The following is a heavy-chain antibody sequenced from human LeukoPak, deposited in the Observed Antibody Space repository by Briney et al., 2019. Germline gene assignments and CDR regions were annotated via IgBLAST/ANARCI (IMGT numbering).Heavy chain of an antibody. CDR3: AREHRSSKYFDS. Sequence: SETLSLTCSVSGGSIAVNHYYWGWIRQPPGKGLEWIGSGLYTGNSYSNPSLRSRVTISVDTSKNEFSLKMNSVTAADTAVYYCAREHRSSKYFDSWGQGALMIVSS. J-gene: IGHJ4*02. CDR1: GGSIAVNHYY. D-gene: IGHD6-6*01. CDR2: GLYTGNS. V-gene: IGHV4-39*02.